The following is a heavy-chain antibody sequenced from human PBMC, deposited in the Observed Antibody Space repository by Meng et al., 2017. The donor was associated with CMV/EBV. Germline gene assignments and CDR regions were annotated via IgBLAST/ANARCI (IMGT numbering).Heavy chain of an antibody. CDR2: IYYSGST. V-gene: IGHV4-39*07. J-gene: IGHJ4*02. CDR3: ATPLGDGYTVKTDLNY. D-gene: IGHD5-24*01. CDR1: GGSISSSSYY. Sequence: ESLKISCTVSGGSISSSSYYWGWIRQPPGKGLEWIGSIYYSGSTYYNPSLKSRVTISVDTSKNQFSLKLSSVTAADTAVYYCATPLGDGYTVKTDLNYWGQGTLVTVSS.